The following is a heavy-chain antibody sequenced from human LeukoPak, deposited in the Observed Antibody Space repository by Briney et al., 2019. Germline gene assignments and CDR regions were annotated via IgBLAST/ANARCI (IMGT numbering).Heavy chain of an antibody. V-gene: IGHV4-61*02. CDR2: IYTSGST. D-gene: IGHD4-17*01. Sequence: PSETLSLTCNVSGGSINSGSYYWSWIRQPAGKGLEWIGRIYTSGSTNYNPSLKSRVTISVDTSKNQFSLKLSSVTAADTAAYYCARDYGDYAWYGAVRYYYYYMDVWGKGTTVTVSS. CDR3: ARDYGDYAWYGAVRYYYYYMDV. CDR1: GGSINSGSYY. J-gene: IGHJ6*03.